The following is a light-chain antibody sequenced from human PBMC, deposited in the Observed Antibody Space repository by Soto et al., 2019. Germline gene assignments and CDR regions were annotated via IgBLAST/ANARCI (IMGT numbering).Light chain of an antibody. J-gene: IGKJ3*01. CDR2: DAS. Sequence: DIQMTQSPSSLSASVGDRVTITCQASQDISNYLYWYQQKPGKAPKLLIYDASNLETGVPSRFSGSGSGTDFTFTISRLQPEEIATYYCQQYDNLPVTFGPGTKVAIK. CDR3: QQYDNLPVT. V-gene: IGKV1-33*01. CDR1: QDISNY.